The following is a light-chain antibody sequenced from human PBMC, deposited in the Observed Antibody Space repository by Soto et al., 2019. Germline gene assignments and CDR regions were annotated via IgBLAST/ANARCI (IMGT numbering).Light chain of an antibody. Sequence: EIVLTQSPGTLSLSPGERATLSCRASQSVHSDYLAWYQQKPGQAPRLHIYGASTRATGIPDRFTGSGSGTDFTLTISRLEPEDFAVYYCQQYGSSPRTFGQGTKVEIK. CDR1: QSVHSDY. J-gene: IGKJ1*01. V-gene: IGKV3-20*01. CDR2: GAS. CDR3: QQYGSSPRT.